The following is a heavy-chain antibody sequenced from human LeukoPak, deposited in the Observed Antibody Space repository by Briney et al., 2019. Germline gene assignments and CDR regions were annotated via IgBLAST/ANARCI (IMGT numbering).Heavy chain of an antibody. V-gene: IGHV3-53*01. CDR2: ICSGGST. Sequence: PGGSLRLSCAASGFTVSSNYMSWVRQAPGKGLEWVSVICSGGSTYYADSVKGRFTISRDNSKNTLYLQMNSLRAEDTAVYCCAKVRTGHYFDYWGQGTLVTVSS. CDR3: AKVRTGHYFDY. D-gene: IGHD3/OR15-3a*01. J-gene: IGHJ4*02. CDR1: GFTVSSNY.